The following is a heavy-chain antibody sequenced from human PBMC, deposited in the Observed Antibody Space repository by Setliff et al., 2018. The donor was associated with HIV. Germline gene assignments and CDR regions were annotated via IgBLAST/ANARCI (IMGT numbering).Heavy chain of an antibody. CDR3: ARTTYSGSYFNDS. V-gene: IGHV4-39*01. D-gene: IGHD1-26*01. CDR1: GGSLSSSSYS. CDR2: IYYSGNT. J-gene: IGHJ5*01. Sequence: SETLSLTCTVSGGSLSSSSYSWGWIRQPPGKGLEWITIIYYSGNTYYNPSLKSRITLSVDTSKNQFSLRLTSVTASDTAVYYCARTTYSGSYFNDSWGQGTLVTVSS.